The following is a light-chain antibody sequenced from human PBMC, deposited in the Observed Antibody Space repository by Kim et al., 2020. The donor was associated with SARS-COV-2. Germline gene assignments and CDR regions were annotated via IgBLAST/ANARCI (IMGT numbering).Light chain of an antibody. V-gene: IGLV2-8*01. CDR3: SSKAVSNSLV. J-gene: IGLJ3*02. CDR1: SSDVDFNKY. Sequence: GQSVAISCTGISSDVDFNKYISWYQQRPGKAPKLLINEVAKRPSGVPDRFSGSKSGNTASLTGAGLQAEEEADYYCSSKAVSNSLVFGGGTQLTVL. CDR2: EVA.